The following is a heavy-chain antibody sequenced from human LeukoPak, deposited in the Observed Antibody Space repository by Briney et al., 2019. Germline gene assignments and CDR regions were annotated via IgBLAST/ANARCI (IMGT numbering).Heavy chain of an antibody. CDR1: GGSFSGYY. V-gene: IGHV4-34*01. CDR2: INHSGST. Sequence: SETLSLTCAVYGGSFSGYYWTSIRQSPGKGLEWIAEINHSGSTNYNPSLQSRVTISVDTSKNQFSLKLNSVTAADTAVYYCARDAGNWYFDLWGRGTLVTVSS. J-gene: IGHJ2*01. CDR3: ARDAGNWYFDL.